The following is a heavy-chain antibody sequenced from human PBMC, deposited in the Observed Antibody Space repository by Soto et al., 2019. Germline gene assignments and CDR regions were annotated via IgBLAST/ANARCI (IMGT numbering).Heavy chain of an antibody. CDR3: ARMESFGSLNWFDP. CDR1: GYTFTNND. Sequence: ASVKVSCKASGYTFTNNDVSWVRQATGQGLEWMGWMNPGSGDTGYAQKFQGRVTMTGDISIATAYMELNSLTSEDTAIYYCARMESFGSLNWFDPWGQGTLVTVSS. CDR2: MNPGSGDT. D-gene: IGHD5-18*01. J-gene: IGHJ5*02. V-gene: IGHV1-8*02.